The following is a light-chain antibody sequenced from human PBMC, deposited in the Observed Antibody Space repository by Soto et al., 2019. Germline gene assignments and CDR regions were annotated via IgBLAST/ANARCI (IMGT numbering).Light chain of an antibody. CDR3: QYRGT. J-gene: IGKJ3*01. CDR2: WAS. Sequence: DIVLTQSPHSLSVSLGEGATINCKSSQSVVFGSNNKNSLAWYQQRPGQAPKLLIYWASTRASGVPDRFSGSGSGTDFTLTISNLQAEDVAVYYCQYRGTFGPGTKVDI. CDR1: QSVVFGSNNKNS. V-gene: IGKV4-1*01.